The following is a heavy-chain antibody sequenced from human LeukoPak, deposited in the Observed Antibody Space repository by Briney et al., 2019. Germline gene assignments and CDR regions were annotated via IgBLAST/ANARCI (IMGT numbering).Heavy chain of an antibody. CDR3: ARDDLPRDVD. V-gene: IGHV3-72*01. CDR1: GFTFSDHY. Sequence: PGGSLRLSCTASGFTFSDHYMDWVRQAPGRGLEWVGRIRNKANSYTTEYAASVKGRFTISRDDSKNSLYLQMNSLKTEDTAVYYCARDDLPRDVDWGQGTLVTVSS. CDR2: IRNKANSYTT. J-gene: IGHJ4*02. D-gene: IGHD3/OR15-3a*01.